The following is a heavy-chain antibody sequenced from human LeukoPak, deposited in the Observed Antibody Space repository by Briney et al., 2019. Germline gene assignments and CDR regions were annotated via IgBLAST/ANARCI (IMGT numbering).Heavy chain of an antibody. V-gene: IGHV3-23*01. Sequence: PGGTLRLSCAASGFTFSSYGMSWVRQAPGKGLEWVSAISGSGGSTYYADSVKGRFTISRDNSKNTLYLQMNSLRAEDTAVYYCAKSIAVAGGFDYWGQGTLVTVSS. J-gene: IGHJ4*02. CDR1: GFTFSSYG. CDR3: AKSIAVAGGFDY. CDR2: ISGSGGST. D-gene: IGHD6-19*01.